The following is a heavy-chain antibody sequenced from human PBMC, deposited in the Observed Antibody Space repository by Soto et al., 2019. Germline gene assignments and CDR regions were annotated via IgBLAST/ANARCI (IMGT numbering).Heavy chain of an antibody. CDR3: VRDYSSGWYQPYYYGMDV. D-gene: IGHD6-19*01. CDR2: IIPIFGTG. V-gene: IGHV1-69*13. J-gene: IGHJ6*02. Sequence: SVKVSCKGSGGTFSSYAINWVRQAPGQGLEWMGGIIPIFGTGNYEQKFQGRVTITADESTSTAYMELSSLRSEDTAVYYCVRDYSSGWYQPYYYGMDVWGQGTTVTV. CDR1: GGTFSSYA.